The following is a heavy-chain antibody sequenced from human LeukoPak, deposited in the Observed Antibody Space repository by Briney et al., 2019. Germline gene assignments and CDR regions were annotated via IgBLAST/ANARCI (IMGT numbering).Heavy chain of an antibody. Sequence: SETLSLTCTVSGGSISSYYWSWIRQPPGEGLEWIGYIYYSGSTNYNPSLKSRVTISVDTSKNQFSLKLSSVTAADTAVYYCARVRTENWFDPWGQGTLVTVSS. CDR2: IYYSGST. CDR1: GGSISSYY. V-gene: IGHV4-59*01. J-gene: IGHJ5*02. CDR3: ARVRTENWFDP.